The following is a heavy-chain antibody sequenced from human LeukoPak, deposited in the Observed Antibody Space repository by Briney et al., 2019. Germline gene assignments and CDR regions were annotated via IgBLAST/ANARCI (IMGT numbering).Heavy chain of an antibody. CDR2: ISGSGGST. J-gene: IGHJ6*03. CDR3: ARDDTVHYYMDV. D-gene: IGHD2-8*02. V-gene: IGHV3-23*01. Sequence: GGSLTLSCAVSGITLSNYGMSWVRQAPGKGLEWVAGISGSGGSTNYADSVKGRFTISRDNSKNTLYLQMNSLRAEDTAVYYCARDDTVHYYMDVWGKGTTVTVSS. CDR1: GITLSNYG.